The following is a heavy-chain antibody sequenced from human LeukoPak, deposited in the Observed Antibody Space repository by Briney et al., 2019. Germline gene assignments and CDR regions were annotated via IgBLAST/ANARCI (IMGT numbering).Heavy chain of an antibody. J-gene: IGHJ4*02. CDR3: ARQGRSWDY. D-gene: IGHD3-3*01. CDR2: IKHDESEK. CDR1: GFSFNSDW. Sequence: GGSLRLSCAASGFSFNSDWMDWVRQAPGKGLEWVANIKHDESEKNYLDSVKGRFTISRDNAQNSLYLQMNGLRVEDTAVYFCARQGRSWDYWGQGTLVTVSS. V-gene: IGHV3-7*03.